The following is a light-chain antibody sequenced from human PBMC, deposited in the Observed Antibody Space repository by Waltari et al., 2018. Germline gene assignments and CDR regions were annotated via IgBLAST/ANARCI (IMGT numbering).Light chain of an antibody. CDR1: QSLVLGDGNTY. J-gene: IGKJ2*01. CDR3: MQGSHWPYT. V-gene: IGKV2-30*02. Sequence: DFVLTQSPLSLPVTLGQPASISCRSSQSLVLGDGNTYLNWFQQRPGQCPRRIIYKVSDRDSGVPDRLSGSGSGTDFTLKISRVEAEDVGIYYCMQGSHWPYTFGQGTKLEI. CDR2: KVS.